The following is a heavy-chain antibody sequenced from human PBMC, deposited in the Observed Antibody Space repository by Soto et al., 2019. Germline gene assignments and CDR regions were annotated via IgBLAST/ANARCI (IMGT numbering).Heavy chain of an antibody. CDR3: ARDSYPQAYFFDY. CDR1: GYTFINHG. Sequence: VELVQSGGEVKKPGASVKVSCKASGYTFINHGISWVRQAPGQGLEWMGWISGHNGKTNYAQKFQGRVTMSIETCMSTAFMELRSLRSDDTAVYYCARDSYPQAYFFDYWGQGTLVSVSS. CDR2: ISGHNGKT. V-gene: IGHV1-18*04. J-gene: IGHJ4*02.